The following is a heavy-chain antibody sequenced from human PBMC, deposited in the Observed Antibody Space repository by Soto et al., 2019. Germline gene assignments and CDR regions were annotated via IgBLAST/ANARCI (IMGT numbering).Heavy chain of an antibody. CDR3: ARQASGYYYGWFDP. CDR2: IFYSGGT. CDR1: GGSILDSTYY. V-gene: IGHV4-39*01. Sequence: QLLLQESGPGLVKPSETLSLTCTVSGGSILDSTYYWAWIRQSPGKGLEWIGTIFYSGGTFYTPSLKSGVTMSVDTSIDQFSLKLSSVTAADTAVYYCARQASGYYYGWFDPWGQGTLVTVSS. D-gene: IGHD3-22*01. J-gene: IGHJ5*02.